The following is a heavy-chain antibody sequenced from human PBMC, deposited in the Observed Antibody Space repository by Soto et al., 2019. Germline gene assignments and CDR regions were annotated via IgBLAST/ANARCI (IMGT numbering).Heavy chain of an antibody. J-gene: IGHJ4*02. V-gene: IGHV3-33*01. CDR3: TGDPYRGSRYYFDS. CDR1: GFTFTNFG. Sequence: QVQLVESGGGVVQPGRSLRLSCAAPGFTFTNFGMHWVRQAPGKGREWAAVIWYDGSNRFYADSVKCRFTISKDNSQNMLYLQMHSLRPEDMAVYYCTGDPYRGSRYYFDSRRQGTLVTVSS. D-gene: IGHD5-12*01. CDR2: IWYDGSNR.